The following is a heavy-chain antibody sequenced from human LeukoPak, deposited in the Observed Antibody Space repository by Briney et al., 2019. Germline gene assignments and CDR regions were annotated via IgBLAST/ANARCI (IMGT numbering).Heavy chain of an antibody. V-gene: IGHV3-30*02. CDR1: GFSFSSYG. CDR3: AKEGFALGLFDP. Sequence: GGSLSLSCAGSGFSFSSYGMHWVRQAPGKGLEWMAFIRYDGSNEYYADSVKGRFTISRDNSKNTLYLQMNSLRAEDTAVYYCAKEGFALGLFDPWGQGTLVTVSS. J-gene: IGHJ5*02. D-gene: IGHD2-21*01. CDR2: IRYDGSNE.